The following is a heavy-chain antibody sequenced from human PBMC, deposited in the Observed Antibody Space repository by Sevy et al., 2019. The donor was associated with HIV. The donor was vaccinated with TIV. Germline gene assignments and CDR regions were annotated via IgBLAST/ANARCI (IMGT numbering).Heavy chain of an antibody. CDR2: IYYSGST. CDR1: GGSISSYY. CDR3: ARLGDGYNFDY. V-gene: IGHV4-59*12. J-gene: IGHJ4*02. D-gene: IGHD5-12*01. Sequence: SETPSLTCTVSGGSISSYYWSWIRQPPGKGLEWIGYIYYSGSTNYNPSLKSRVTISVDTSKNQFSLKLSSVTAADTAVYYCARLGDGYNFDYRGQGTLVTVSS.